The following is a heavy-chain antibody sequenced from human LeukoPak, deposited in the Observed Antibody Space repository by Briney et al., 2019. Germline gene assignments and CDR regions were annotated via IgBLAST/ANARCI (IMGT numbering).Heavy chain of an antibody. CDR3: ARENDSSGFDY. D-gene: IGHD3-22*01. CDR2: IYTSGST. Sequence: SETLSPTCTVSGGSISSYYWSWIRQPAGKGLEWIGRIYTSGSTNYNPSLKSRVTMSVDTSKKQFSLKLSSVTAADTAVYYCARENDSSGFDYWGQGTLVTVSS. J-gene: IGHJ4*02. V-gene: IGHV4-4*07. CDR1: GGSISSYY.